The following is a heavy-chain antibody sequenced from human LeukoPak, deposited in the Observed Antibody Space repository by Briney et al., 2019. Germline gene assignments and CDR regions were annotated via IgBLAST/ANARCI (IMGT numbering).Heavy chain of an antibody. V-gene: IGHV1-2*02. D-gene: IGHD2-15*01. Sequence: ASVKVSCKASGYTFSGYYIHWVRQAPGQGLKWMGWINPSSGGTNYAQKFQGRITMTTDTSTSTAYMELRSLRSDDTAVYYCTRDWSCSGGSCYNCFDPWGQGTLVTVSS. J-gene: IGHJ5*02. CDR2: INPSSGGT. CDR3: TRDWSCSGGSCYNCFDP. CDR1: GYTFSGYY.